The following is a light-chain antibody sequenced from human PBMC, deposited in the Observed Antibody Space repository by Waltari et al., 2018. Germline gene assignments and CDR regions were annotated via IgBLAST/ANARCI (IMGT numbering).Light chain of an antibody. V-gene: IGLV3-25*02. CDR1: TLSKQY. CDR3: RSADTTGDYYV. CDR2: KDT. Sequence: SYELTQPPSVSVSPGQTARITCSGDTLSKQYAYWYQHRPGQAPVLLIYKDTERASGIPERFAGSSSGTTVTLTISGVQAEDEADYYCRSADTTGDYYVFGTGSRVSVL. J-gene: IGLJ1*01.